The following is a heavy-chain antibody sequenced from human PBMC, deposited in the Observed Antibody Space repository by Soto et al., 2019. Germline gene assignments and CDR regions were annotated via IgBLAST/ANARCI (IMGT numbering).Heavy chain of an antibody. D-gene: IGHD3-10*01. Sequence: GESLKISCKGSGYSFTSYWISWVRQMPGKGLEWMGRIDPSDSYTNYSPSFQGHVTISADKSISTAYLQWSSLKASDTAMYYCARRRLDYYGSGSLGYYGMDVWGQGTTVTVSS. CDR1: GYSFTSYW. J-gene: IGHJ6*02. CDR2: IDPSDSYT. V-gene: IGHV5-10-1*01. CDR3: ARRRLDYYGSGSLGYYGMDV.